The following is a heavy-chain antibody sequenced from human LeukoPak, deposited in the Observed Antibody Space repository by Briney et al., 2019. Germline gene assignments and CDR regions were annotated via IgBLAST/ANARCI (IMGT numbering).Heavy chain of an antibody. CDR3: ARWYGSSGLGYFDL. CDR1: GFTFSSYG. CDR2: ISYDGRSK. Sequence: GGSLRLSCAASGFTFSSYGMHWVRQAPGKGLEWVAGISYDGRSKEYVDSVKGRFTISRDKSKNTLYLQMNSLKTDDTAVYYCARWYGSSGLGYFDLWGRGTLVTVSS. D-gene: IGHD6-13*01. V-gene: IGHV3-30*03. J-gene: IGHJ2*01.